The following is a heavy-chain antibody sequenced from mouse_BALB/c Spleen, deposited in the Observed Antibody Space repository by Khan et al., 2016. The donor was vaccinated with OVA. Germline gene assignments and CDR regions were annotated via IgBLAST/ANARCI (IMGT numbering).Heavy chain of an antibody. CDR1: GYTFTDYE. Sequence: QVQLQQSGAELVRPGASVTLSCKASGYTFTDYEMHWVKQTPVHGLEWIGAIDPDTGGTAYNQKFKGKATLTADTSSSTAYMDLRSLTSEDSAVFYCTRGIYYGNPYAMEYWGQGTSVTVAS. J-gene: IGHJ4*01. D-gene: IGHD2-1*01. CDR3: TRGIYYGNPYAMEY. CDR2: IDPDTGGT. V-gene: IGHV1-15*01.